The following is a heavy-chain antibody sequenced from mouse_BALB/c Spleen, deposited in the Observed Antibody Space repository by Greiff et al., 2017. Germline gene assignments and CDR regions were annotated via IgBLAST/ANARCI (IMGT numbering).Heavy chain of an antibody. J-gene: IGHJ2*01. CDR3: ARSDYYGRHY. CDR1: GYTFTSYT. D-gene: IGHD1-1*01. Sequence: VKLVESAAELARPGASVKMSCKASGYTFTSYTMHWVKQRPGQGLEWIGYINPSSGYTEYNQKFKDKTTLTADKSSSTAYMQLSSLTSEDSAVYYCARSDYYGRHYWGQGTTLTVSS. CDR2: INPSSGYT. V-gene: IGHV1-4*02.